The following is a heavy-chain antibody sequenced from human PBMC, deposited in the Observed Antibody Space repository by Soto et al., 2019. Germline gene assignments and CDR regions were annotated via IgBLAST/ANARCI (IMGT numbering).Heavy chain of an antibody. J-gene: IGHJ6*02. CDR3: ASQTSGYYCDGMDV. Sequence: EVQLVESGGGMVKPGGSLRLSCAASGFTSSSYRMDWVRQAPGKGLEWVSCISSSSTYIHYADSVKGRFTISRDNAKNSLYLQMNSLRAEDTAVYYGASQTSGYYCDGMDVWCRGGTVTV. V-gene: IGHV3-21*01. CDR2: ISSSSTYI. CDR1: GFTSSSYR.